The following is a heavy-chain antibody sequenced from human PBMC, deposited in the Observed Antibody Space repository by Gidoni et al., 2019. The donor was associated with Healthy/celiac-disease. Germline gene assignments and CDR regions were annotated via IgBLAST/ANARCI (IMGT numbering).Heavy chain of an antibody. CDR3: ARAVGDYYYYYYMDV. D-gene: IGHD3-16*01. CDR2: IIPIFGTA. Sequence: QVQLVQSGAAVNKPGSSVKVSCKASGGPFSSYAISWVRQAPGQGLEGMGGIIPIFGTANDAQKFQGRVTITADESTSTAYMELSRLRSEDTAVYYCARAVGDYYYYYYMDVWGKGTTVTVSS. CDR1: GGPFSSYA. V-gene: IGHV1-69*01. J-gene: IGHJ6*03.